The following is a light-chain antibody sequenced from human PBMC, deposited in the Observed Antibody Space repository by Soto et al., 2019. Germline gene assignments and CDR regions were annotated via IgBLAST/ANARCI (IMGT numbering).Light chain of an antibody. J-gene: IGKJ4*02. CDR3: QQRSNWPPALT. CDR2: DAS. CDR1: QSVSSY. Sequence: EIVLTQSPATLSLSPGERATLSCRASQSVSSYLAWYQQKPGQAPRLLIYDASNRSTGIPAKFSGIGSGTDFTLTISSLEPEDFAVYYCQQRSNWPPALTVGGGTNVEIK. V-gene: IGKV3-11*01.